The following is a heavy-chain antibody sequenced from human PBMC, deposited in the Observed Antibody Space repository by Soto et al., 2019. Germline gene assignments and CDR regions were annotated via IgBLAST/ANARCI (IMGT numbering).Heavy chain of an antibody. D-gene: IGHD6-13*01. V-gene: IGHV6-1*01. CDR3: ASTAEGGSWKANAFDI. J-gene: IGHJ3*02. CDR1: GDSVSSNSAA. Sequence: QVQLQQSGPGLVKPSQTLSLTCAISGDSVSSNSAAWNWIRQSPSRGLEWLGRTYYRSKWYNDYAVSVKSRIPLNPDTSKNHFPLQLNSVTPEDTAVYYCASTAEGGSWKANAFDIWGQGTMVTVSS. CDR2: TYYRSKWYN.